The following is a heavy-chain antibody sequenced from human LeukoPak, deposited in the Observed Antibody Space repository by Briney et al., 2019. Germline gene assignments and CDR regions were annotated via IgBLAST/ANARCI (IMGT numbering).Heavy chain of an antibody. CDR1: GYTFTSYA. Sequence: GASVKVSCKASGYTFTSYAMHWVRQAPGQRLEWMGWINAGNGNTKYSQKFQGRVTITRDKSASTAYMELSSLRSEDTAVYYCARVDFWSGYSGWFDPWGQGALVTVSS. CDR2: INAGNGNT. CDR3: ARVDFWSGYSGWFDP. D-gene: IGHD3-3*01. J-gene: IGHJ5*02. V-gene: IGHV1-3*01.